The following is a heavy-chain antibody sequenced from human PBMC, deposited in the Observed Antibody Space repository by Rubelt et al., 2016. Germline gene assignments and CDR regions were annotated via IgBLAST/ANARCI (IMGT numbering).Heavy chain of an antibody. J-gene: IGHJ4*02. CDR3: AKDGSLLRFLEWLSQFDC. Sequence: VHLVESGGGLVRPGGPLRLSCEASGFSFSDYYMRWIRQAPGKGLEWVSVIRDSDGKTYYADSVKGRVTVSRDNSKNTLYLQMNSLRAEETAVYYSAKDGSLLRFLEWLSQFDCWGQGTLVTVSS. V-gene: IGHV3-23*04. D-gene: IGHD3-3*01. CDR2: IRDSDGKT. CDR1: GFSFSDYY.